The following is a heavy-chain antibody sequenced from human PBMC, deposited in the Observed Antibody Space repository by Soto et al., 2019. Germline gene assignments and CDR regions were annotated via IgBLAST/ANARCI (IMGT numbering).Heavy chain of an antibody. CDR1: GGSISSYY. D-gene: IGHD6-19*01. CDR2: IYYSGST. Sequence: SETLSLTCTVSGGSISSYYWSWIRQPPGKGLEWIGYIYYSGSTNYNPSLKSRVTISVDTSKNQFSLKLSSVTAADTAVYYCARLRSSSGNKVEEFDYWGQGTLVTVSS. J-gene: IGHJ4*02. V-gene: IGHV4-59*01. CDR3: ARLRSSSGNKVEEFDY.